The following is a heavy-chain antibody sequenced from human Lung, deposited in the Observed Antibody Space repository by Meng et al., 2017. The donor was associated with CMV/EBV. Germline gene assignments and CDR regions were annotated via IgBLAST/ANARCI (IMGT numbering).Heavy chain of an antibody. D-gene: IGHD3-16*01. CDR3: ARGNSGITGYYGMDV. J-gene: IGHJ6*01. V-gene: IGHV3-66*02. CDR2: IYSGGST. CDR1: GFTVSSNY. Sequence: ETLSLTCAASGFTVSSNYMSWVRQAPGKGLEWVSVIYSGGSTYYADSVTGRFTISRDNSKNTQFLQMNSLRAEDTAVYYCARGNSGITGYYGMDVWGQGTMVTVSS.